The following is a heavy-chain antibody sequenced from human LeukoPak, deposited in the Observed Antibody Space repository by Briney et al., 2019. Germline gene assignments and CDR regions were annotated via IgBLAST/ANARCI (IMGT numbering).Heavy chain of an antibody. D-gene: IGHD1-26*01. CDR2: IYYRGST. CDR1: GGSISSGSYY. V-gene: IGHV4-39*07. CDR3: ARGPHIVGAPGGRRGVRRIYYMDV. J-gene: IGHJ6*03. Sequence: SETLSLTCTVSGGSISSGSYYWGWIRQPPGKGLEWIGSIYYRGSTYYDPSLKSRVTISVDTSKNQFSLKLSSVTAADTAVYYCARGPHIVGAPGGRRGVRRIYYMDVWGKGTTVTVSS.